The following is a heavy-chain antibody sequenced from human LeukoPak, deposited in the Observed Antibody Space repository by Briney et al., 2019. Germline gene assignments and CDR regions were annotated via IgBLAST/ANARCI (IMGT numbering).Heavy chain of an antibody. CDR2: ISSSSTI. CDR1: GFTFSSYS. J-gene: IGHJ4*02. D-gene: IGHD3-3*01. Sequence: GGSLRLSCAASGFTFSSYSMNWVRQAPGKGLEWVSYISSSSTIYYADSVKGRFTISRDNAKNSLYLQMNSMRAEDTAVYYCARDPVPRYDFWSGYYYYFDYWGQGTLVTVSS. CDR3: ARDPVPRYDFWSGYYYYFDY. V-gene: IGHV3-48*01.